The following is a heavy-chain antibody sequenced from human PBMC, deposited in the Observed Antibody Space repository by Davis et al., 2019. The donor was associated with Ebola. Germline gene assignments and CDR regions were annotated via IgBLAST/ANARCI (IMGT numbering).Heavy chain of an antibody. Sequence: PGGSLRLSCAASGFTFSSYWMYWVRQAPGKGLVWVSRINGDGSSTTYADSVKGRFTISRDNAKNTLYLQMNSLSAEDTAVYFCARVLTTTSCCSGFAYWGQGTLVTASS. V-gene: IGHV3-74*01. CDR1: GFTFSSYW. CDR2: INGDGSST. D-gene: IGHD2-2*01. CDR3: ARVLTTTSCCSGFAY. J-gene: IGHJ4*02.